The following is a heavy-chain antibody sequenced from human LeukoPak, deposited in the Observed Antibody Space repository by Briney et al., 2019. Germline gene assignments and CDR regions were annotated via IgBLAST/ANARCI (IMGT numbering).Heavy chain of an antibody. J-gene: IGHJ4*02. D-gene: IGHD2-2*01. CDR2: INPNDGDT. V-gene: IGHV1-2*02. CDR1: GYTFTDYY. CDR3: ARANFLYCSSSTCLFDY. Sequence: ASVKVSCKASGYTFTDYYVHWVRQAPGQGFEWMGWINPNDGDTNYAQKFQGRVTTTRDTSISTAHMEVSRLRSDDTAVYYCARANFLYCSSSTCLFDYWGQGTLVTVSS.